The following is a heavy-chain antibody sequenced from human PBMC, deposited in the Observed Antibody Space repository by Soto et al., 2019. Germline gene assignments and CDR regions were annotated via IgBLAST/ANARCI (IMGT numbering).Heavy chain of an antibody. CDR3: AVVGAAGPIYFQH. CDR2: IIPIFGTA. V-gene: IGHV1-69*06. CDR1: GGTFSSYP. J-gene: IGHJ1*01. Sequence: QVQLVQSGAEVKKPGSSVKVSCKASGGTFSSYPINWVRQAPGQGLEWMGGIIPIFGTANYAQKFRGRVTITADKSTSTALVYLSSLRSEDSAVYYCAVVGAAGPIYFQHWGQGTLVTVSS. D-gene: IGHD2-15*01.